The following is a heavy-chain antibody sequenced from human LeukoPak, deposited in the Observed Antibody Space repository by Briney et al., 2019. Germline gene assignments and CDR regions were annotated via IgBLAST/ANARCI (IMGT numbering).Heavy chain of an antibody. Sequence: GGSLRLSCAASGFTFSSYEINWVRQAPGKGLEWVSYISSSGSTIYYADSVKGRFTISRDNAKNSLYLQMNSLRAEDTAVYYCARVGAYDSFDYWGQGTLVTVSS. CDR1: GFTFSSYE. CDR3: ARVGAYDSFDY. CDR2: ISSSGSTI. V-gene: IGHV3-48*03. J-gene: IGHJ4*02. D-gene: IGHD3-22*01.